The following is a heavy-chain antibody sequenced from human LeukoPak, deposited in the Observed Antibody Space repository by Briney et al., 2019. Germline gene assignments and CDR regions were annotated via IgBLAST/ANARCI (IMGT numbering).Heavy chain of an antibody. D-gene: IGHD4-11*01. V-gene: IGHV3-30*18. CDR2: ISYDGSNK. CDR3: AKILPDTVTADS. CDR1: GFTFSSYG. J-gene: IGHJ4*02. Sequence: GRSLRLSCAASGFTFSSYGMYWVRQAPGKGLEWVAVISYDGSNKYYADSVKGRFTISRDNSKNTLYLQMNSLRAEDTAVYYCAKILPDTVTADSWGQGTLVTVSS.